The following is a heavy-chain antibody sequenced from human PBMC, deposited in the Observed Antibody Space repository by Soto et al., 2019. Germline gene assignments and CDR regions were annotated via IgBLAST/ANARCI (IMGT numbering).Heavy chain of an antibody. J-gene: IGHJ6*02. Sequence: PGGSLRLSCAASGFTFSSYGMHWVRQAPGKGLEWVAVIWYDGSNKYYADSVKGRFTISRDNSKNTLYLQMNSLRAEDTAVYYCARAGYGVYYYYYGMHVWGQGTTVTVSS. CDR3: ARAGYGVYYYYYGMHV. D-gene: IGHD4-17*01. CDR2: IWYDGSNK. V-gene: IGHV3-33*01. CDR1: GFTFSSYG.